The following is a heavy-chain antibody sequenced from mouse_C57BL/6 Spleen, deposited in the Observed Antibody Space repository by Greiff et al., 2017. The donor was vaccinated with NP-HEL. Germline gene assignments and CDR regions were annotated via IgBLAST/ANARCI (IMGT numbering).Heavy chain of an antibody. V-gene: IGHV5-4*01. J-gene: IGHJ1*03. CDR2: ISDGGSYT. Sequence: EVMLVESGGGLVKPGGSLKLSCAASGFTFSSYAMSWVRQTPEKRLEWVATISDGGSYTYYPDNVTGRFTISRDNAKNNLYLQMSHLKSEDTAMYYCARELGWYFDVWGTGTTVTVSS. CDR1: GFTFSSYA. CDR3: ARELGWYFDV. D-gene: IGHD4-1*01.